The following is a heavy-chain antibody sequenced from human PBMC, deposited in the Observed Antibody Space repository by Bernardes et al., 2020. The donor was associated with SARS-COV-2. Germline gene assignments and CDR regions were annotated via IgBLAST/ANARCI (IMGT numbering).Heavy chain of an antibody. Sequence: SETLSLTCDVDGGSLRAYFWSWIRQPPGKGLEWIGEVLDSGRTNYSPSLKNRVSISVDTSKNQFSLTLNSVIAADTAVYFCAGGVSPNRGDAFDIWGKGTVVTVS. J-gene: IGHJ3*02. V-gene: IGHV4-34*01. CDR1: GGSLRAYF. CDR3: AGGVSPNRGDAFDI. CDR2: VLDSGRT.